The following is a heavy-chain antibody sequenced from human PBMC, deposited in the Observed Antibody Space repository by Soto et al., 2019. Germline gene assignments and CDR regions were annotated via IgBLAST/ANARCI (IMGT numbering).Heavy chain of an antibody. CDR2: VYYSGST. CDR1: GGSISSHY. V-gene: IGHV4-59*08. D-gene: IGHD1-20*01. Sequence: QVQLQGSGPGLVKPSETLSLTCTVSGGSISSHYWSWIRQPPGQGLEWIGYVYYSGSTTYNHSLKIRFPISGHPPMCQFPFALCSGPPEDAAVYFCARLNGSHNHFGYGGRVALVTVS. J-gene: IGHJ4*02. CDR3: ARLNGSHNHFGY.